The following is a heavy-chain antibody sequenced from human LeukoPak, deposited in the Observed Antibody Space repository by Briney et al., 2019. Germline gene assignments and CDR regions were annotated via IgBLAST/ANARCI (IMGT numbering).Heavy chain of an antibody. CDR2: ISGSGGST. CDR1: GSTFSSYA. V-gene: IGHV3-23*01. CDR3: AKDGGKTLIMITFGGVRFDY. Sequence: PGGSLRLSCAASGSTFSSYAMSWVRQAPGKGLEWVSAISGSGGSTYYADSVKGRFTISRDNSKNTLYLQMNSLRAEDTAVYYCAKDGGKTLIMITFGGVRFDYWGQGTLVTVSS. J-gene: IGHJ4*02. D-gene: IGHD3-16*01.